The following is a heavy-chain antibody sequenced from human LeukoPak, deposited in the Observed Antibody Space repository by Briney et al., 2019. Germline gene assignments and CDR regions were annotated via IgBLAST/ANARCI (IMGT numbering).Heavy chain of an antibody. D-gene: IGHD3-10*01. CDR2: IYPGDSDT. CDR1: EYSFTNYW. Sequence: GESLKISCQGSEYSFTNYWIGWWRQLPGKGLACMGIIYPGDSDTKYSPSFQGQVSFSAAKSIGPAYLHWRSLKLSNTAMYYGTRAKDERGSYPGDAFDIWGQGTMVIVSS. V-gene: IGHV5-51*01. J-gene: IGHJ3*02. CDR3: TRAKDERGSYPGDAFDI.